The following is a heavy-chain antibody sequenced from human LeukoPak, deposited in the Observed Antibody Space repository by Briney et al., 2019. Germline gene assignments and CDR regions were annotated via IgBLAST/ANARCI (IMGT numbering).Heavy chain of an antibody. D-gene: IGHD6-13*01. V-gene: IGHV3-30*18. CDR3: AKDGDIAAAGYYFDY. CDR2: ISYDGGDK. CDR1: GFTFSTHG. J-gene: IGHJ4*02. Sequence: GGSLRHSCAASGFTFSTHGMHWVRQAPGKGLEWVAVISYDGGDKYHADSVKGRFTISRDNSKNTLYLQMNSLRAEDTAVYYCAKDGDIAAAGYYFDYWGQGTLVTVSS.